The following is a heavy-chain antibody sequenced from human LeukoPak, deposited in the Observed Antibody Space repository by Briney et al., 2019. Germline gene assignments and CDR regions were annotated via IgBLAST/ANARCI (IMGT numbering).Heavy chain of an antibody. Sequence: PSQILSLTCTVSGGSISSGSYYWSWIRQPAGKGLEWIGRIYTSGSTNYNPSLKSRVTISVDTSKSQFSLKLSSVTAADTAVYYCARGHMITFGGVSPGFDYWGQGTLVTVSS. CDR2: IYTSGST. J-gene: IGHJ4*02. CDR3: ARGHMITFGGVSPGFDY. D-gene: IGHD3-16*01. V-gene: IGHV4-61*02. CDR1: GGSISSGSYY.